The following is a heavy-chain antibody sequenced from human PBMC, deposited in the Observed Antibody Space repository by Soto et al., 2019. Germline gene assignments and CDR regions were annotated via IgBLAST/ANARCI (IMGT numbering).Heavy chain of an antibody. V-gene: IGHV1-3*01. J-gene: IGHJ4*02. D-gene: IGHD2-15*01. Sequence: QVQVVQSEAEVRQPGASVRVSCKDSGYILNSYAMHWVRQAPGQRLEYMGWISAANGNTDSSQRFQGRVTFSRDAAASMAYRGLRSLGSDDTAMYYCALSHTGFCSPADCPGAVAQWGQGTLVTVSS. CDR2: ISAANGNT. CDR1: GYILNSYA. CDR3: ALSHTGFCSPADCPGAVAQ.